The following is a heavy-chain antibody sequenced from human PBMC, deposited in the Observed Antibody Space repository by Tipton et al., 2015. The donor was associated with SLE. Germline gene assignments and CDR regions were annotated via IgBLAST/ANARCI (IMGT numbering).Heavy chain of an antibody. V-gene: IGHV4-59*12. Sequence: TLSLTCTVSGGSISSYYWSWIRQPPGKGLEWIGYIYYSGSTNYNPSLKSRVTMSVDTSKSQFSLNLKSVTATDTAVYYCTKDYYKWSRDYWGQGALVSVSS. CDR3: TKDYYKWSRDY. J-gene: IGHJ4*02. CDR1: GGSISSYY. D-gene: IGHD2-8*01. CDR2: IYYSGST.